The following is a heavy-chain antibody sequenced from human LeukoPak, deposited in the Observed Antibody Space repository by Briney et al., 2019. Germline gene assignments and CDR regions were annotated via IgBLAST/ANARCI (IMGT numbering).Heavy chain of an antibody. CDR1: GLSFSGYY. CDR2: NNPSRNT. J-gene: IGHJ4*02. Sequence: PSETLSLICAVFGLSFSGYYWNWIRQPPGKGLEWIGQNNPSRNTNYNPSLKSRVTISVDTSKNQFSLKLNSVTASDTAVYSCARAEAGSIAYWGQGTLVTVSS. D-gene: IGHD1-26*01. V-gene: IGHV4-34*01. CDR3: ARAEAGSIAY.